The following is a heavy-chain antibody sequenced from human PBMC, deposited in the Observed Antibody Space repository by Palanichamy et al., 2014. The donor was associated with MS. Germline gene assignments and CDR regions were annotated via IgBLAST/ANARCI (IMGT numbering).Heavy chain of an antibody. CDR1: GGSIGMYY. CDR3: ARVPVERTWSRGGFDY. Sequence: VQLQESGPGLVKPSETLSLTCTVSGGSIGMYYWSWIRQPPGKGLDWIGYIYCTGSINYNPSFKSRVALSVDTSKNQFSLKLTSVTAADTAVYYCARVPVERTWSRGGFDYWGQGALVTVSS. CDR2: IYCTGSI. D-gene: IGHD3-10*01. J-gene: IGHJ4*02. V-gene: IGHV4-59*01.